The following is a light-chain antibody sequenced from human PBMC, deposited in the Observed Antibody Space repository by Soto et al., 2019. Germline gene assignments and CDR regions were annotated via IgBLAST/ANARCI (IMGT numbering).Light chain of an antibody. CDR2: GAS. Sequence: EIVLTQSPGTLSLSPGERATLSCRASQSVSSSYLAWYQQKPGQAPRLLIYGASSRATGIPDRXXXXXXXXXXXXTISRLEPEDFAVYYCQQYGSSRTFGQGTKVEIK. J-gene: IGKJ1*01. CDR3: QQYGSSRT. CDR1: QSVSSSY. V-gene: IGKV3-20*01.